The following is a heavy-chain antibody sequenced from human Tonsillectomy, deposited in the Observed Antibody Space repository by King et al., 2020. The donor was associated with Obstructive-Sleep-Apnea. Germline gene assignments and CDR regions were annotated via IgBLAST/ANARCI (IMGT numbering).Heavy chain of an antibody. D-gene: IGHD4-17*01. CDR3: ARDQERRLYGERETCFDS. CDR2: INPNGGGT. J-gene: IGHJ5*01. Sequence: QLVQSGAEVKKSGASVKVSCKASGYTFTDYYLHWVRQAPGQGLEWLGWINPNGGGTHYAQKFQGRVTMTRDTSITTAYMELSRLRSDDTAGYHCARDQERRLYGERETCFDSWGQGTLVTVSS. V-gene: IGHV1-2*02. CDR1: GYTFTDYY.